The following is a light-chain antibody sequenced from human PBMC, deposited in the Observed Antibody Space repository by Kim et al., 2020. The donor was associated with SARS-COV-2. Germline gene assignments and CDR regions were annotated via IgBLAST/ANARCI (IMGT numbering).Light chain of an antibody. CDR2: HAS. CDR3: QQYDSLPYT. V-gene: IGKV1-33*01. Sequence: SASVGDRVTITCQASQDISNFLNWHQQEPGKAHKLLIYHASNLETGVPARFIGSRSGTNFTFTISSLQPGDIATYYCQQYDSLPYTFGQGTKLEIK. CDR1: QDISNF. J-gene: IGKJ2*01.